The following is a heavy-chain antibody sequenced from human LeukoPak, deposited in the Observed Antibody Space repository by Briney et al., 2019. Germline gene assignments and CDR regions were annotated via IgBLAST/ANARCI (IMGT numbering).Heavy chain of an antibody. CDR3: ARPQYSSGWHAFDI. CDR2: IYYSGST. Sequence: PSETLSLTCTVSGGTVGGYYWSWIRQPPGKGLEWIGYIYYSGSTDYNPSLKSRVTISLDTSKNQFSLKLSSVTAADTALYYCARPQYSSGWHAFDIWGPGTMVTVSS. D-gene: IGHD6-19*01. J-gene: IGHJ3*02. CDR1: GGTVGGYY. V-gene: IGHV4-59*02.